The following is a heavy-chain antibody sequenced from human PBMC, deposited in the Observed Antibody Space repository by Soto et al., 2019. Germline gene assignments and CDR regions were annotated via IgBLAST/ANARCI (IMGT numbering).Heavy chain of an antibody. D-gene: IGHD3-10*01. CDR2: IYYSGST. V-gene: IGHV4-59*01. J-gene: IGHJ6*02. Sequence: SETLSLTCTVSGGYFSSYYWSWIRQPPGKGLEWIGYIYYSGSTNYNPSLTSRVTISVDKSKNQFSLKLSSVPAADTAVYYCATQLLWFGELIWGQGXTVTVSS. CDR1: GGYFSSYY. CDR3: ATQLLWFGELI.